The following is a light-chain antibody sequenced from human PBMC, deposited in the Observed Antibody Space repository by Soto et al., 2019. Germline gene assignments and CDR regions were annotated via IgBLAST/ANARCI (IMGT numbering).Light chain of an antibody. J-gene: IGKJ5*01. CDR2: GAS. Sequence: EIVLTQSPGTLSVSPGERATLSCRASQTVSRHLAWYQQKPGQAPRLLIFGASTRATGVPARFSGSGSGTEFTLSISSLQSEDFAVYSCQQYSQWPITFGQGTRLEIK. CDR3: QQYSQWPIT. CDR1: QTVSRH. V-gene: IGKV3-15*01.